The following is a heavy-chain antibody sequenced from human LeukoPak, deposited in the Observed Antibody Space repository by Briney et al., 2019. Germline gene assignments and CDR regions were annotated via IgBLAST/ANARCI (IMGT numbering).Heavy chain of an antibody. J-gene: IGHJ4*02. V-gene: IGHV1-2*02. D-gene: IGHD2-2*01. CDR3: ARIVVVPAAHGDY. CDR1: GYTFTGYY. Sequence: ASVKVSCKASGYTFTGYYMHWVRQAPGQGLEWMGWINPNSGGTNYAQKFQGGVTMTRDTSISTAYMELSRLRSDDTAVYYCARIVVVPAAHGDYWGQGTLVTVSS. CDR2: INPNSGGT.